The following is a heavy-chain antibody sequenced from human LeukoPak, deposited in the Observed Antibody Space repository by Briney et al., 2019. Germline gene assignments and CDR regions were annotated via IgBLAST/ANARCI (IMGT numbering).Heavy chain of an antibody. D-gene: IGHD3-3*01. CDR1: GGSISSYC. J-gene: IGHJ4*02. V-gene: IGHV4-59*01. CDR2: IYYSGST. Sequence: SETLSLTCTVSGGSISSYCWSWIRQPPGKGLEWIGYIYYSGSTNYNPSLKSRVTISVDTSKNQFSLKLSSVTAADTAVYYCARGVYDFWSGYSTFDYWGQGTLVTVSS. CDR3: ARGVYDFWSGYSTFDY.